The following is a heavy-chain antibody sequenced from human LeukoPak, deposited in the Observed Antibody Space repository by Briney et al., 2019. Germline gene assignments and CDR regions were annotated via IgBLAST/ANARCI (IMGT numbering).Heavy chain of an antibody. D-gene: IGHD4-17*01. CDR1: GFTFSSYG. CDR3: AKAASYGVQPYYFDY. Sequence: GGSLRLSCAASGFTFSSYGMHWVRQAPGKGLEWVAFIRYDGSNKYYADSVKGRFTISRDNSKNTLYLQVNSLRAEDTAVYYCAKAASYGVQPYYFDYWGQGTLVTVSS. V-gene: IGHV3-30*02. CDR2: IRYDGSNK. J-gene: IGHJ4*02.